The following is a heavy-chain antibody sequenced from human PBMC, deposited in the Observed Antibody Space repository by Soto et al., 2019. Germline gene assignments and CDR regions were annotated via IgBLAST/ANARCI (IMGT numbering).Heavy chain of an antibody. D-gene: IGHD6-6*01. V-gene: IGHV3-23*01. Sequence: GGSLRLSCAASGFTFSSYAMSWVRQAPGKGLEWVSAISGSGGSTYYADSVKGRFTISRDNSKNTLYLQMNSLRAEDTAVYYCAKEFEYSSSYTILGAFDIWGQGTMVTVSS. CDR1: GFTFSSYA. CDR3: AKEFEYSSSYTILGAFDI. CDR2: ISGSGGST. J-gene: IGHJ3*02.